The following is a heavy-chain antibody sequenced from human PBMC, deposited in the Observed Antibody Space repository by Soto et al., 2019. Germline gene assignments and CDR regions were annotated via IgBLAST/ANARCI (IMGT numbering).Heavy chain of an antibody. CDR1: GFTFSSYA. CDR2: ISYDGSNK. CDR3: ARDADDYGDIALDY. D-gene: IGHD4-17*01. J-gene: IGHJ4*02. V-gene: IGHV3-30-3*01. Sequence: GGSLRLSCAASGFTFSSYAMHWVRQAPGKGLEWVAVISYDGSNKYYADSVKGRFTISRDNSKNTLYLQMNSLRAEDTAVYYCARDADDYGDIALDYWGQGTLVTVSS.